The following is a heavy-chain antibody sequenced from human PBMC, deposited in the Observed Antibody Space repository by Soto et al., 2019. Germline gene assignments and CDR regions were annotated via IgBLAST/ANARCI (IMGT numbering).Heavy chain of an antibody. CDR2: INPNSGST. J-gene: IGHJ5*02. Sequence: GASVKVSCKASGYTFTGYYMHWVRQAPGQGLEWMGWINPNSGSTNYAQKFQGWVTMTRDTSTSTVYMELSRLRSEDTAVYYCARDRPKRITIFGVAQTGMFVPWGQGTLVTVSS. V-gene: IGHV1-2*04. D-gene: IGHD3-3*01. CDR3: ARDRPKRITIFGVAQTGMFVP. CDR1: GYTFTGYY.